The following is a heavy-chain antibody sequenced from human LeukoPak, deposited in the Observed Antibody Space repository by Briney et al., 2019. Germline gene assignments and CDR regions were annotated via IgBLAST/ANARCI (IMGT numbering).Heavy chain of an antibody. CDR2: ISSSSSYI. CDR3: ASIGSQGVLRYFDWYALFNSAFDY. Sequence: GSLRLSCAASGFSFSSYGMSWVRQAPGKGMEWVSSISSSSSYIYYADSVKGRFTISRDNAKNSLYLQVNSLRAEDTAVYYCASIGSQGVLRYFDWYALFNSAFDYWGQGTLVTVSS. D-gene: IGHD3-9*01. CDR1: GFSFSSYG. V-gene: IGHV3-21*01. J-gene: IGHJ4*02.